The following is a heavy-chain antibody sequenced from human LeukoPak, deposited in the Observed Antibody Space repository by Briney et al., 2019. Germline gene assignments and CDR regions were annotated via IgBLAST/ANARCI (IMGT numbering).Heavy chain of an antibody. D-gene: IGHD3-9*01. CDR1: GYTFTGYY. V-gene: IGHV1-2*02. J-gene: IGHJ5*02. Sequence: ASVKVSCKASGYTFTGYYMHWVRQAPGQGLEWMGWINPNSGGTNYAQKFQGRVTMTRDTSTSTAYMELSRLRSDDTAVYYCARGGTELRYFDWVEYGNNWFDPWGQGTLVTVSS. CDR2: INPNSGGT. CDR3: ARGGTELRYFDWVEYGNNWFDP.